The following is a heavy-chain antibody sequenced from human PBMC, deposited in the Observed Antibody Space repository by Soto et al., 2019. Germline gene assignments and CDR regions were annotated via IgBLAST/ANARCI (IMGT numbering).Heavy chain of an antibody. Sequence: ASVNVSCKASGYTFTVYYMHWVRQAPGQGLEWMGWINPKSGGTMYPQKFQGRVTMTWDTSISTAYMSLTRLRSDDTAVYYFAEGLAKGGWNGGFDYWGQGTLVTVSS. CDR1: GYTFTVYY. J-gene: IGHJ4*02. CDR2: INPKSGGT. CDR3: AEGLAKGGWNGGFDY. D-gene: IGHD1-1*01. V-gene: IGHV1-2*02.